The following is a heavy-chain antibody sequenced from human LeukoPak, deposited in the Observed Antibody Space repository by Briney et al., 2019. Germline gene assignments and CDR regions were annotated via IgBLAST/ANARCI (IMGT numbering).Heavy chain of an antibody. Sequence: SETLSLTCTVSGGSFSSSTYYWGWIRQPPGKGLEWIGVIYYSGSAYYNPSLQSRVTISIDTSKNQFSLKLSSVTAADTAVFYCARSSGWFDPWGQGTLVTVFS. J-gene: IGHJ5*02. CDR3: ARSSGWFDP. CDR1: GGSFSSSTYY. D-gene: IGHD6-6*01. CDR2: IYYSGSA. V-gene: IGHV4-39*07.